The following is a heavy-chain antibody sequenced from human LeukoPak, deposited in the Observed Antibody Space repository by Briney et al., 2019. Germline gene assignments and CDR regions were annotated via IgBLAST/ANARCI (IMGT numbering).Heavy chain of an antibody. CDR3: ARQDLWFGEFGYYGMDG. CDR2: INHSGST. CDR1: GGSFSGYY. V-gene: IGHV4-34*01. J-gene: IGHJ6*02. D-gene: IGHD3-10*01. Sequence: SETLSLTCAVYGGSFSGYYWSWIRQPPGKGLEWIGEINHSGSTNYNPSLKSRVAISVDTSKNQFSLKRSSVTAADTAVYYCARQDLWFGEFGYYGMDGWGQGTTVTVSS.